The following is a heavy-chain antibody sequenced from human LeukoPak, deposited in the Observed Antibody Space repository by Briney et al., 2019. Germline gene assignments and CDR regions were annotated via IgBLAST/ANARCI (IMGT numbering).Heavy chain of an antibody. CDR3: ARVRDTAMVD. V-gene: IGHV4-61*01. CDR1: GGSVSSGSYY. D-gene: IGHD5-18*01. J-gene: IGHJ4*02. CDR2: IYYSGST. Sequence: SETLSLTCTVSGGSVSSGSYYWSWIRQPPGKGLEWIGYIYYSGSTNYNPSLKSRVTISVDTSKNQFSLKLSSVTAADTAVYYCARVRDTAMVDWDQGTLVTVSS.